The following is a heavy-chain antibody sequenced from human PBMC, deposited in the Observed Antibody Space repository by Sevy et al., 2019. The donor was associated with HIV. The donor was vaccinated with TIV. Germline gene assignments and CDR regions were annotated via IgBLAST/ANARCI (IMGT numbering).Heavy chain of an antibody. V-gene: IGHV3-33*08. CDR3: ASSPDSFGHY. CDR2: IWYDGSNK. CDR1: GFTFNSYG. J-gene: IGHJ4*01. D-gene: IGHD2-15*01. Sequence: GGSLRLSCAASGFTFNSYGMHWVRQAPGKGLEWVAVIWYDGSNKYYADSVKGRFTISRDNSKNMQYLQMNSLRAEDTAVYYCASSPDSFGHYWGQGTLVTVSS.